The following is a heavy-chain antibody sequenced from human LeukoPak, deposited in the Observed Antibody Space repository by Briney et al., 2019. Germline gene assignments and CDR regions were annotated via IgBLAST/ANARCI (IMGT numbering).Heavy chain of an antibody. Sequence: GGSLRLSCAASGFTFSSYEMNWVRQAPGKGLEWVAVISYDGSNKYYADSVKGRFTISRDNSKNTLYLQMNSLRAEDTAVYYCAKEIVDYYGSGSYYNDFDYWGQGTLVTVSS. CDR2: ISYDGSNK. CDR3: AKEIVDYYGSGSYYNDFDY. D-gene: IGHD3-10*01. V-gene: IGHV3-30*18. CDR1: GFTFSSYE. J-gene: IGHJ4*02.